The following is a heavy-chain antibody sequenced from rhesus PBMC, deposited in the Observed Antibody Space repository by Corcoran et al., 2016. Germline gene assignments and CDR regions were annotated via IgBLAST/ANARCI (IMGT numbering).Heavy chain of an antibody. CDR3: ARVYSSWSGEDY. V-gene: IGHV4-169*01. CDR1: GGSISSSY. D-gene: IGHD6-13*01. J-gene: IGHJ4*01. Sequence: QLQLQESGPGLVKPSETLSVTCAVSGGSISSSYWSWIRQAPGKGLEWIGYFYGSGSSTNYNPSLKSRVTLSVDTAKNQLSLKLSAVTTADTAVYYCARVYSSWSGEDYWGQGVLVTVSS. CDR2: FYGSGSST.